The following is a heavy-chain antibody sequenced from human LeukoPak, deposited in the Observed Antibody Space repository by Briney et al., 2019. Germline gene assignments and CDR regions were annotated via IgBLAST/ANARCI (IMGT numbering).Heavy chain of an antibody. CDR2: IYHNGNT. D-gene: IGHD5-18*01. Sequence: SETLSLTCAVSGYSISSGYYWGWIRQPPGKGLEWIGTIYHNGNTYYNPSLKSRVTISVDTSKNQFSLKLSSVTAADTAVYYRARVRYNYGDSDYWGQGTLVTVSS. CDR1: GYSISSGYY. CDR3: ARVRYNYGDSDY. J-gene: IGHJ4*02. V-gene: IGHV4-38-2*01.